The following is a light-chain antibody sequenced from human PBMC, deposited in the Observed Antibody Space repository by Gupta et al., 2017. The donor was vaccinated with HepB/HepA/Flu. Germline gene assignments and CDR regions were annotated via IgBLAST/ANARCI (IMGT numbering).Light chain of an antibody. CDR3: QVWDSVSDHPGV. Sequence: SYVLTQPPSVSVAPGKTDRMTCGGNKMGYNSVHWYQQKAGQPPVLVVYGDSGRPSGIPERFSGSNSGNTATLTVSRVEGGDEADDYCQVWDSVSDHPGVFGGGTRLTVL. CDR1: KMGYNS. CDR2: GDS. J-gene: IGLJ2*01. V-gene: IGLV3-21*03.